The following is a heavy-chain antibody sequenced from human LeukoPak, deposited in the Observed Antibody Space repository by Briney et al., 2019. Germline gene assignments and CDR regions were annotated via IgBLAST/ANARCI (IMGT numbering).Heavy chain of an antibody. V-gene: IGHV3-20*04. D-gene: IGHD3-10*01. CDR3: AKERVYYYGSGSYHLGDAFDI. CDR2: INWNGGST. J-gene: IGHJ3*02. Sequence: GGSLRLSCAASGFTFDDYGMSWVRQAPGKGLEWVSGINWNGGSTGYADSVKGRFTISRDNAKNSLYLQMNSLRAEDTAVYYCAKERVYYYGSGSYHLGDAFDIWGQGTMVTVSS. CDR1: GFTFDDYG.